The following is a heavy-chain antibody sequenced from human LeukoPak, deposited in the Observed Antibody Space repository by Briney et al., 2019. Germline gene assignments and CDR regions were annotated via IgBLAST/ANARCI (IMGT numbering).Heavy chain of an antibody. CDR3: AKGTGYYDSSGSLFVY. J-gene: IGHJ4*02. D-gene: IGHD3-22*01. V-gene: IGHV3-23*01. CDR1: GFTFSSYA. CDR2: ISGSGGST. Sequence: PGGSLRLSCAASGFTFSSYAMSWVRQAPGKGLEWVSAISGSGGSTYYADSVKGRFTISRDNSKNTLYLQMNSLRAEDTAVYYCAKGTGYYDSSGSLFVYWGQGTLVTVSS.